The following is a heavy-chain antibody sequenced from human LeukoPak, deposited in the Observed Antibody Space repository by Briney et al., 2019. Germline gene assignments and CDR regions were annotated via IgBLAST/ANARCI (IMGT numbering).Heavy chain of an antibody. CDR1: GFTFSSYA. CDR3: AKDGSSSSSSCYLGY. CDR2: ISGSGGST. J-gene: IGHJ4*02. Sequence: GGSLRLSCAASGFTFSSYAMSWVRQAPGKGLEWGSAISGSGGSTYYADSVKGGFTIYRDNSKNKLYLQMNRLRDEGTGVYYCAKDGSSSSSSCYLGYWGQGTLLTVSS. V-gene: IGHV3-23*01. D-gene: IGHD2-2*01.